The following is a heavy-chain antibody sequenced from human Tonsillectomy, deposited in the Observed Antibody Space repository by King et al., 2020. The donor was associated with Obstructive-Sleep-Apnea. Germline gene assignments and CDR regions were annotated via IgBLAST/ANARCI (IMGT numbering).Heavy chain of an antibody. D-gene: IGHD4-17*01. J-gene: IGHJ6*02. V-gene: IGHV3-30*18. Sequence: VQLVESGGGVVQPGRSLRLSCAASGFTFSSYGMHWVRQAPGKGLEWVAVISYDGSNKYYADSVKGRFTISRDNSKNTLYLQMNSLRAEDTAVYYCAKDSQFDYGDYGRGYSYSGMDVWGQGTTVTVSS. CDR1: GFTFSSYG. CDR2: ISYDGSNK. CDR3: AKDSQFDYGDYGRGYSYSGMDV.